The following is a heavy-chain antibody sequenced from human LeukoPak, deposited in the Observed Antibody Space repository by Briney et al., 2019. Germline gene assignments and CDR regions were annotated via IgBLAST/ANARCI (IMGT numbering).Heavy chain of an antibody. J-gene: IGHJ2*01. V-gene: IGHV4-4*02. D-gene: IGHD2-21*02. CDR3: ARGGQVSVTVPWYFDL. CDR1: GGPISSSNR. Sequence: SETLSLTCTVSGGPISSSNRWNWVRQPPAKGLEWFAEIYNIGNTNYNPSLRSRVSISLDKSKNELSLKLSSLSAACTAVYFCARGGQVSVTVPWYFDLWGRGTLVTVSS. CDR2: IYNIGNT.